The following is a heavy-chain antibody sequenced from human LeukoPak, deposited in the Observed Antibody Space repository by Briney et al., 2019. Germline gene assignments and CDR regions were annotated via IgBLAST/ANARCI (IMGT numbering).Heavy chain of an antibody. CDR3: ARGPPYYYGSGSRDYYYYMDV. J-gene: IGHJ6*03. CDR1: GFTFSSYA. Sequence: PGGSLRLSCAASGFTFSSYAMHWVRQAPGKGLEWVAVISYDGSNKYYADSVKGRFTISRDNSKNTLYLQMNSLRAEDTAVYYCARGPPYYYGSGSRDYYYYMDVWGKGTTVTVSS. D-gene: IGHD3-10*01. V-gene: IGHV3-30-3*01. CDR2: ISYDGSNK.